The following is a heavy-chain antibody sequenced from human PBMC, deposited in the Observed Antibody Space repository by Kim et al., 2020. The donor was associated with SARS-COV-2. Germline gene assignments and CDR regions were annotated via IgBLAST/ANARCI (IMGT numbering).Heavy chain of an antibody. J-gene: IGHJ4*02. Sequence: SETLSLTCTVSGGSISGYYWSWIRQPPGKGLEWIGDIYYSGSTNYNPSLKSRVTMSVDTSKNQFSLKLSSVTAADTAVYYCARTYPDYDIMTGYYYFDYWGQGTLVTVSS. CDR1: GGSISGYY. CDR2: IYYSGST. CDR3: ARTYPDYDIMTGYYYFDY. D-gene: IGHD3-9*01. V-gene: IGHV4-59*13.